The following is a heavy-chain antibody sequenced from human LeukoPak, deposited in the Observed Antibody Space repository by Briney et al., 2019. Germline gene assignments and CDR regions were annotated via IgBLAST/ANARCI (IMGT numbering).Heavy chain of an antibody. CDR3: AHHQWGGSGSYYYDAFDI. CDR2: ISGSGGST. CDR1: GFTFSSYA. D-gene: IGHD3-10*01. V-gene: IGHV3-23*01. J-gene: IGHJ3*02. Sequence: AGGSLILSCAASGFTFSSYAMSWVRQAPGKGLEWVSAISGSGGSTYYADSVKGRFTISRDNSKNTLYLQMNSLRAEDTAVYYCAHHQWGGSGSYYYDAFDIWGQGTMVTVSS.